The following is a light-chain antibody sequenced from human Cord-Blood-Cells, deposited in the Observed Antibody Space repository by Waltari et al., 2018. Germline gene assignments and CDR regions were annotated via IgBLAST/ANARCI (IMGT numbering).Light chain of an antibody. V-gene: IGLV2-18*02. Sequence: QSALPQPPSVSGSPGQSVTISCTGTSSDVGSYNRFSWYQQPPGTAPKLMFYEVSNRPSGVPDRFSGSKSGNTASLTIAGLQAEDEADYYCSSYTSSSTVFGTGTKVTVL. CDR2: EVS. CDR3: SSYTSSSTV. CDR1: SSDVGSYNR. J-gene: IGLJ1*01.